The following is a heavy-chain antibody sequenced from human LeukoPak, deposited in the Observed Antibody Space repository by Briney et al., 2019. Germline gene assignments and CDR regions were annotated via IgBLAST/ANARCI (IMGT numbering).Heavy chain of an antibody. J-gene: IGHJ4*02. V-gene: IGHV1-18*01. CDR1: GYTFTSYG. D-gene: IGHD3-10*01. CDR2: ISAYNGNT. CDR3: ARSRNYYGSGSYYNSNFYYFDH. Sequence: ASVKVSCKASGYTFTSYGISWVRQAPGQGLEWMGWISAYNGNTNYAQKLQGRVTMTTDTSTSTAYMELRSLRSDDTAVYYCARSRNYYGSGSYYNSNFYYFDHWGQGTLVTVSS.